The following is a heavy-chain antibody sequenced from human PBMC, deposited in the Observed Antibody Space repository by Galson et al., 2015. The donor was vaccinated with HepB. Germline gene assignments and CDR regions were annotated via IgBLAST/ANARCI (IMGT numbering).Heavy chain of an antibody. V-gene: IGHV6-1*01. CDR3: AKSIHLGRGFDS. J-gene: IGHJ4*02. CDR2: TYYRSKWYN. Sequence: CAISGDSVSTNIVAWNWIRQSPSRGLEWLGRTYYRSKWYNDYAVSVQSRITINPDTSRNQFSLQLNSVTPEDTAVYYCAKSIHLGRGFDSWGQGVLVTVST. CDR1: GDSVSTNIVA. D-gene: IGHD7-27*01.